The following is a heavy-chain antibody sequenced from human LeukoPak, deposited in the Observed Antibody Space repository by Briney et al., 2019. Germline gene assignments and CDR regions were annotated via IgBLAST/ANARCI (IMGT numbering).Heavy chain of an antibody. CDR2: VYYTGIT. D-gene: IGHD6-13*01. J-gene: IGHJ4*02. V-gene: IGHV4-39*01. Sequence: SETLSLTCSVSVGSIAGSSDYWGWVRKPPGKGVEWIGSVYYTGITDYNPSLKSRATIFVDTSENKFSLNLTSVTAADTAVYYCARRSIAAAVDYWGRGTLVTVSS. CDR3: ARRSIAAAVDY. CDR1: VGSIAGSSDY.